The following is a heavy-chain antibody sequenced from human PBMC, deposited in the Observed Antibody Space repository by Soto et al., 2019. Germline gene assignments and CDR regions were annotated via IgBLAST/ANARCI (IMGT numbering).Heavy chain of an antibody. D-gene: IGHD1-1*01. Sequence: QVHLVQSGAEVKKPGASVKVSCKGSGYTFTSYGITWVRQAPGQGLEWMGWISAHNGNTDYAQKLQGRFTMTRDTSTRTAYMELRSLRSDDTAVYYCARGRYGDYWGQGALVTVSS. CDR2: ISAHNGNT. V-gene: IGHV1-18*01. CDR1: GYTFTSYG. J-gene: IGHJ4*02. CDR3: ARGRYGDY.